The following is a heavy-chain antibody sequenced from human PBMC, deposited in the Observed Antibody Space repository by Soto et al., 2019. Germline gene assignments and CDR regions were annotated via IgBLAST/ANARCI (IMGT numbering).Heavy chain of an antibody. D-gene: IGHD6-13*01. Sequence: GESLKISCKGSGYSFTSYWISWVRQMPRKGPEWMGRIDPSDSYTNYSPSFQGHVTISADKSISTAYLQWSSLKASDTAMYYCARQTGYSSSWLTDYYYYYGMDVWGQGTTVTVSS. CDR3: ARQTGYSSSWLTDYYYYYGMDV. CDR1: GYSFTSYW. CDR2: IDPSDSYT. V-gene: IGHV5-10-1*01. J-gene: IGHJ6*02.